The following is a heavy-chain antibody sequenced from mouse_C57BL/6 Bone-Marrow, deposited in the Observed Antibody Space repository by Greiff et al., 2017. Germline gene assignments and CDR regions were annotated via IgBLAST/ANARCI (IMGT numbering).Heavy chain of an antibody. CDR3: ARGAWFAY. Sequence: VQLQESGAELARPGASVKMSCKASGYTFTSYTMHWVKQRPGQGLEWIGYINPSSGYTKYNQKFKDKATLTADKSSSTAYMQLSSLASEDSAVYYCARGAWFAYWGQGTLVTVSA. V-gene: IGHV1-4*01. CDR1: GYTFTSYT. CDR2: INPSSGYT. J-gene: IGHJ3*01.